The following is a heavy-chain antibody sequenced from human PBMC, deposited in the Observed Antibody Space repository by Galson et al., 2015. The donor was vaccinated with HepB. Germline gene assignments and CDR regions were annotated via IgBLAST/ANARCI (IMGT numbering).Heavy chain of an antibody. CDR1: GGSISSSSYY. V-gene: IGHV4-39*07. CDR3: ARLRLSLGATQIYYYYGMDV. J-gene: IGHJ6*02. CDR2: IYYSGST. D-gene: IGHD1-26*01. Sequence: TLSLTCTVSGGSISSSSYYWGWIRQPPGKGLEWIGSIYYSGSTYYNPSLKSRVTISVGTSKNQFSLKLSSVTAADTAVYYCARLRLSLGATQIYYYYGMDVWGQGTTVTVSS.